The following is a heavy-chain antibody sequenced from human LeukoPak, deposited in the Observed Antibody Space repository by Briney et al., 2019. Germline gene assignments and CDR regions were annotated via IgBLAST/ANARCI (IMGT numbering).Heavy chain of an antibody. D-gene: IGHD1-14*01. Sequence: GGSLRLSCAASGFTFSSYGMHWVRQAPGKGLEWVAVIWYDGGNKYYEDSVKGRFTISRDNSKNTLYLQMNRLRAEDTALYYCASDSRNHHFDYWGQGTLVTVSS. V-gene: IGHV3-33*01. CDR1: GFTFSSYG. J-gene: IGHJ4*02. CDR3: ASDSRNHHFDY. CDR2: IWYDGGNK.